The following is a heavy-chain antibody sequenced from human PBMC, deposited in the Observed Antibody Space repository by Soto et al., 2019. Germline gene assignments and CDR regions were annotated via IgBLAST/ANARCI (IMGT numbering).Heavy chain of an antibody. Sequence: GGSLRLSCAASGFTFSSYAMHWVRQAPGKGLEWVAVISYDGSNKYYADSVKGRFTISRDNSKNTLYLQMSSLRAEDTAVYYCARDRSATGYFGYWGQGTLVTVSS. CDR1: GFTFSSYA. J-gene: IGHJ4*02. V-gene: IGHV3-30-3*01. D-gene: IGHD3-3*01. CDR2: ISYDGSNK. CDR3: ARDRSATGYFGY.